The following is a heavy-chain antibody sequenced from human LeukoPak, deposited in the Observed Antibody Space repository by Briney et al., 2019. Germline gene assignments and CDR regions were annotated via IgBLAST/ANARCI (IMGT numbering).Heavy chain of an antibody. Sequence: GGSLRLSCAVSGLTLSNYGMSWVRQAPGKGLEWVAGISDSGGSTNYADSVKGRFTISRDNPKNTLYLQMNSLRAEDTAVYFCARRGVVIRVILVGFHKEAFYFDSWGQGALVTVSS. J-gene: IGHJ4*02. CDR3: ARRGVVIRVILVGFHKEAFYFDS. CDR2: ISDSGGST. CDR1: GLTLSNYG. D-gene: IGHD3-22*01. V-gene: IGHV3-23*01.